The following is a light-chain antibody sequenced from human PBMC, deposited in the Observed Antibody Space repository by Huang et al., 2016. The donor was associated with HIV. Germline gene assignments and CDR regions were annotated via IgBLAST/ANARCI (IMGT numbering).Light chain of an antibody. CDR3: QQYGSSPRT. CDR1: QSVSSTY. Sequence: IVLTQSPGTLSLAPGERATLSWRASQSVSSTYLAWYQQKPGQAPSLLIYGASIRATGIPDRFSGSGSGTEFTLTITRLEPEDFAVYYCQQYGSSPRTFGQGTKVEIK. V-gene: IGKV3-20*01. CDR2: GAS. J-gene: IGKJ1*01.